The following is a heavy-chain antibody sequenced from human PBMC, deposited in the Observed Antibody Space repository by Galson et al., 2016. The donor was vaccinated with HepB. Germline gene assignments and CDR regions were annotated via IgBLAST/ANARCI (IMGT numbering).Heavy chain of an antibody. Sequence: SLRLSCAAPGFSFSSYGMHWVRQAPGKGLEWVAIIWYDGSDKYYADSVKGRFIISRDNSENTLYLQMNSLGVEDTAVYFCAGDRRATYYFDLWGQGTLVTVSS. J-gene: IGHJ4*02. CDR2: IWYDGSDK. CDR3: AGDRRATYYFDL. D-gene: IGHD3-16*01. V-gene: IGHV3-33*01. CDR1: GFSFSSYG.